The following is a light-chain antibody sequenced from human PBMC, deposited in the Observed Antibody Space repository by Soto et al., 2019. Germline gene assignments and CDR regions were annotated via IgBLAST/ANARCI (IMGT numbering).Light chain of an antibody. V-gene: IGKV4-1*01. CDR2: RAS. Sequence: DIVMTQSPDSLAVSLGERATINCKSSQSVLYSSNNKNYLAWYQQKPGQPPKLLISRASTRESGVPDRFSGSGSGTDFTLPISSLQAEDVAVYYCRQYYSTPRTFGQGTKVEIK. CDR1: QSVLYSSNNKNY. CDR3: RQYYSTPRT. J-gene: IGKJ1*01.